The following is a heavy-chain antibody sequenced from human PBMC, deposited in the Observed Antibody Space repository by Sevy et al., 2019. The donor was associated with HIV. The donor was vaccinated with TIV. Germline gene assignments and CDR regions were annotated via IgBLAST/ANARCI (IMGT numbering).Heavy chain of an antibody. J-gene: IGHJ4*02. Sequence: SETLSLTCAVSGYSISSGYQWGWIRQPPGKGLEWIGTIYHSGSTYYNPSLKSRVTISVDTSKNQFSLKVNSMTAADTAVYFCAIVAAYWGQGILVTVSS. CDR1: GYSISSGYQ. CDR3: AIVAAY. V-gene: IGHV4-38-2*01. CDR2: IYHSGST. D-gene: IGHD6-25*01.